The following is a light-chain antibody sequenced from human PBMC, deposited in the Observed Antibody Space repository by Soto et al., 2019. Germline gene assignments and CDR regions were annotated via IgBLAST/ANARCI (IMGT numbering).Light chain of an antibody. CDR2: LGS. J-gene: IGKJ5*01. V-gene: IGKV2-28*01. Sequence: DIVMTQSPLSLPVTPGEPTSISCRSSQSLLHSNGYNYLDWYLQKPGQSPQLLIYLGSNRAYGVPERFSGSGSGTDFPLTISRVEAEDVGVYYCMQALQSPQITFGQGARLEIK. CDR1: QSLLHSNGYNY. CDR3: MQALQSPQIT.